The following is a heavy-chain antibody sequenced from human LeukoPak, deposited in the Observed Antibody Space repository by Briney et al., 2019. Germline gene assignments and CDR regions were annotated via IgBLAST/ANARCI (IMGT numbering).Heavy chain of an antibody. CDR2: ILHDGSNK. Sequence: PGRSLRLSCAASGFTFSSYGMHWVRQAPGKGLEWVAVILHDGSNKQYADSVKGRFTISRDNSKNTLYLQMNSLRAEDTAVYYCATLSGDSHGYDYWGQGTLVTVSS. CDR3: ATLSGDSHGYDY. V-gene: IGHV3-30*03. CDR1: GFTFSSYG. J-gene: IGHJ4*02. D-gene: IGHD5-18*01.